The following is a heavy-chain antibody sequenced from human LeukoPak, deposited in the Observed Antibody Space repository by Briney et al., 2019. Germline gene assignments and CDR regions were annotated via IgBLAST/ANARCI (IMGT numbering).Heavy chain of an antibody. CDR2: IYHSGST. Sequence: SETLSLTCAVSGGSISSSNWWSWVRQPPGKGLEWIGEIYHSGSTNYNPSLKSLVTISVDKSKNQFSLKLSSVTAADTAVYYCAREGYDILTGYEGGLNWGQGTLVTVSS. CDR3: AREGYDILTGYEGGLN. CDR1: GGSISSSNW. D-gene: IGHD3-9*01. V-gene: IGHV4-4*02. J-gene: IGHJ4*02.